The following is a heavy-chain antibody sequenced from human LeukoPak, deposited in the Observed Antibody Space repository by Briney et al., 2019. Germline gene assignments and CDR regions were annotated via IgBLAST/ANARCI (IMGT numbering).Heavy chain of an antibody. D-gene: IGHD3-22*01. CDR1: GGSFSGYY. V-gene: IGHV4-34*01. CDR2: INHSGST. CDR3: ARHGGLLPFDY. Sequence: SETLSLTCAVYGGSFSGYYWSRIRQPPGKGLEWIGEINHSGSTNYNPSLKSRVTISVDTSKNQFSLKLSSVTAADTAVYYCARHGGLLPFDYWGQGTLVTVSS. J-gene: IGHJ4*02.